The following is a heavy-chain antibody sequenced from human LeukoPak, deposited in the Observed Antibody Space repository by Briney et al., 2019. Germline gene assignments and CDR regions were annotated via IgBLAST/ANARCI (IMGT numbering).Heavy chain of an antibody. V-gene: IGHV3-13*01. CDR1: GFTFSSYD. CDR3: ARAGSYASFDY. Sequence: PGGSLRLFCAASGFTFSSYDMHWVRQATGKGLEWVSAIGAAGDTYYPGSVKGRFTISRENAKNSLYLQMNSLRAGDTAVYYCARAGSYASFDYWGQGTLVTVSS. D-gene: IGHD1-26*01. J-gene: IGHJ4*02. CDR2: IGAAGDT.